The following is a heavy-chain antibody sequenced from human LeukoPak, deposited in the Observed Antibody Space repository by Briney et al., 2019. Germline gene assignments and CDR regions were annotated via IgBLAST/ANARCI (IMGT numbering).Heavy chain of an antibody. D-gene: IGHD1-1*01. CDR3: ARDYTVALGTTTYFQH. Sequence: ASVKVSCKASGYIFSVYALSWVRQAPGQGLELMGWINTSTGNPTYAQGFTRRFLFSLDTFVSTAYLQISNLKPEDTAVYYCARDYTVALGTTTYFQHWGQGTLVTVSS. V-gene: IGHV7-4-1*02. CDR1: GYIFSVYA. J-gene: IGHJ1*01. CDR2: INTSTGNP.